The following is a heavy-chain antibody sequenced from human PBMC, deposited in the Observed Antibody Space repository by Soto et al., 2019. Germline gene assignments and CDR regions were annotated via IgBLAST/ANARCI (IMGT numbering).Heavy chain of an antibody. V-gene: IGHV6-1*01. CDR2: TYYRSKWYN. CDR1: GDSVSSNSAA. J-gene: IGHJ6*03. Sequence: PSQTLSLTCAISGDSVSSNSAAWNWIRQSPSRGLEWLGRTYYRSKWYNDYAVSVKSRITINPDTSKNQFSLQLNSVTPEDTAVYYCARVLCSSTSCSNYYYYMDVWGKGTTVTVPS. CDR3: ARVLCSSTSCSNYYYYMDV. D-gene: IGHD2-2*01.